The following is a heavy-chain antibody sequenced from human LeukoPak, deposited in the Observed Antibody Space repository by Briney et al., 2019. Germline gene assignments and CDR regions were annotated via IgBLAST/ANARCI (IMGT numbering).Heavy chain of an antibody. CDR3: ATDWAPTRTSGRPFDY. J-gene: IGHJ4*02. V-gene: IGHV3-15*01. D-gene: IGHD3-10*01. CDR1: GFTFSNAW. Sequence: PGGSLRLSCAASGFTFSNAWMSWVRQAPGKGLEWVGRIKSKTDGGTTDYAAPVKGRFTISRDESKNMLYLQMNSLKTEDTAVYYCATDWAPTRTSGRPFDYWGQGTLVTVSS. CDR2: IKSKTDGGTT.